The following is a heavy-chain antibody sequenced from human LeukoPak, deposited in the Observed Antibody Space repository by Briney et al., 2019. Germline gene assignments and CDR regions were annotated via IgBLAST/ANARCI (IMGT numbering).Heavy chain of an antibody. D-gene: IGHD2-15*01. CDR2: IKSDGSRT. V-gene: IGHV3-74*01. CDR3: ARELPFDY. CDR1: GFTCSNYW. Sequence: PGGSLRLPCAASGFTCSNYWMHWVRQAPGKGLVWVSRIKSDGSRTDYADSVKGRFTISRDNAKNTLYLQMNSLRAEDTAVYYCARELPFDYWGQGTLATVSS. J-gene: IGHJ4*02.